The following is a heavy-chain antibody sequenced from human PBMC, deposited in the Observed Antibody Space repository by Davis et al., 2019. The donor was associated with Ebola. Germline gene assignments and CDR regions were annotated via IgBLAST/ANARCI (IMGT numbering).Heavy chain of an antibody. J-gene: IGHJ1*01. CDR2: INAGNGNT. Sequence: ASVKVSCKASGGTFSTYAISWVRQAPGQRLEWMGWINAGNGNTKYSQKFQGRVTITRDTSASTAYMELSSLRSEDTAVYYCARTSLPIGYEGFQHWGQGTLVTVSS. D-gene: IGHD6-13*01. V-gene: IGHV1-3*01. CDR3: ARTSLPIGYEGFQH. CDR1: GGTFSTYA.